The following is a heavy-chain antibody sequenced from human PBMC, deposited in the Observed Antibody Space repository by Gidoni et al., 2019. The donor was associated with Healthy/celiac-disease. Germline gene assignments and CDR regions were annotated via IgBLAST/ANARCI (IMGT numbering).Heavy chain of an antibody. Sequence: QVQLVESGGGLVKPGGSMRLSCAASGFTFSDYYMSWIRQAPRKGLEWVSYISSSGSTIYYADSVKGRFTISRDNAKNSLYLQMNSLRAEDTAVYYCARASTRHYYYYMDVWGKGTTVTVSS. CDR1: GFTFSDYY. D-gene: IGHD2-2*01. CDR3: ARASTRHYYYYMDV. V-gene: IGHV3-11*01. CDR2: ISSSGSTI. J-gene: IGHJ6*03.